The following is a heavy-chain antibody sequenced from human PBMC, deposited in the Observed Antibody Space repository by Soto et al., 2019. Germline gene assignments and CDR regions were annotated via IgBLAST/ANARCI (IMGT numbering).Heavy chain of an antibody. CDR2: ISSSSSNI. D-gene: IGHD5-12*01. J-gene: IGHJ4*02. CDR1: GFTFSTCS. CDR3: ARDNGYDAATLDY. V-gene: IGHV3-21*02. Sequence: EVQLVESGGGLVKPGGSLRLSCAASGFTFSTCSMNWVRQAPGKGLEWVSSISSSSSNIYYADSVKGRFTISRDNAKNSLYLQMNSLRADDTAVHYCARDNGYDAATLDYWGQGTLVTVSS.